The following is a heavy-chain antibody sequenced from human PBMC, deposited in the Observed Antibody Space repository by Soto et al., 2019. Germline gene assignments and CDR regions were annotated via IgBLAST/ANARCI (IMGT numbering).Heavy chain of an antibody. V-gene: IGHV1-18*01. J-gene: IGHJ4*02. D-gene: IGHD3-3*01. CDR3: ARGVDPTYFDY. CDR1: GYTFGNYG. CDR2: INTYNGNT. Sequence: QVQLVQSGAEVKKPGASVQVACKAAGYTFGNYGVSWVRQAPGQGLEWMGWINTYNGNTNYEQKFQGRVTVTTDTPTTTAYMELRSLRSDDTAVYYCARGVDPTYFDYWGKGTLVTVSS.